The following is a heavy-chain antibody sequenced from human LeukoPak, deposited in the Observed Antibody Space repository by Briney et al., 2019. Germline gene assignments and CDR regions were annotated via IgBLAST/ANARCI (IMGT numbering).Heavy chain of an antibody. CDR1: GFTFSSYA. CDR3: AKPRLLSEWLSWFDP. CDR2: ISGSGGGT. V-gene: IGHV3-23*01. J-gene: IGHJ5*02. Sequence: GGSLRLSCAASGFTFSSYAMSWVRQAPGKGLEWVSAISGSGGGTYYADSVKGRFTISRDNSKNTLYLQMNSLRAEDTAVYYCAKPRLLSEWLSWFDPWGQGTLVTVSS. D-gene: IGHD6-19*01.